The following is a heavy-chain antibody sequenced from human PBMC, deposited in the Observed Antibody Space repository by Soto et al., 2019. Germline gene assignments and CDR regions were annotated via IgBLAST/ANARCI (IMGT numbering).Heavy chain of an antibody. D-gene: IGHD5-18*01. Sequence: RRLSCAASGFTFSSYAMSWVRQAPGKGLEWVSTISGSDGRTYSTDSVKGRFTISRDNSRNTAYLQMNSLRVEDTAVYYCAKGVSQYTPLALFDYWGRGTLVTVSS. CDR2: ISGSDGRT. CDR3: AKGVSQYTPLALFDY. J-gene: IGHJ4*02. V-gene: IGHV3-23*01. CDR1: GFTFSSYA.